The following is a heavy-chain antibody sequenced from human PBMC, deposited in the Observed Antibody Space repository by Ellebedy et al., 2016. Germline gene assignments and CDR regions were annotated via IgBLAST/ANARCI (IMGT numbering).Heavy chain of an antibody. CDR2: ISYDGSNK. J-gene: IGHJ6*02. D-gene: IGHD2-15*01. CDR3: AGGLGYYYYGMDV. Sequence: GESLKISXAASGFTFSSYGMHWVRQAPGKGLEWVAVISYDGSNKYYADSVKGRFTISRDNSKNTLYLQMNSLRAEDTAVYYCAGGLGYYYYGMDVWGQGTTVTVSS. CDR1: GFTFSSYG. V-gene: IGHV3-30*03.